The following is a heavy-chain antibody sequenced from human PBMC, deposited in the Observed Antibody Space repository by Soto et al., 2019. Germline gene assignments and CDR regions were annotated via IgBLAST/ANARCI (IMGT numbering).Heavy chain of an antibody. D-gene: IGHD2-15*01. CDR2: IVPTVDTS. Sequence: QVQLVQSGAEVRQPASSVKVSCKTAGATFSSYAITWVRQAPGQGLEGMGGIVPTVDTSTYAQKFQGRVTITADKFTNTVYRELRSLRSDATAVYYCVIVVAIPGSPDTWGQGTLVTVSS. CDR3: VIVVAIPGSPDT. CDR1: GATFSSYA. V-gene: IGHV1-69*14. J-gene: IGHJ5*02.